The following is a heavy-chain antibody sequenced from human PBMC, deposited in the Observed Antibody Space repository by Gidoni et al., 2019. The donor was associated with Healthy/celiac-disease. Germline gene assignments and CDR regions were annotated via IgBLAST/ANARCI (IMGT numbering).Heavy chain of an antibody. CDR2: IYYSGST. CDR1: GGSISSGGYY. Sequence: QVQLQESGPGLVTPSQTLSLTCTVSGGSISSGGYYWSWIRQHPGKGLEWIGYIYYSGSTYYNPSLKSRVTISVDTSKNQFSLKLSSVTAADTAVYYCARAYSSSFELANWFDPWGQGTLVTVSS. CDR3: ARAYSSSFELANWFDP. D-gene: IGHD6-13*01. V-gene: IGHV4-31*03. J-gene: IGHJ5*02.